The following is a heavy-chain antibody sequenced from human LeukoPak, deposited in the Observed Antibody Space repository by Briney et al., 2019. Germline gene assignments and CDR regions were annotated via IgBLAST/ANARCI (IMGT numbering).Heavy chain of an antibody. Sequence: SETLSLTCTVSGGSISSGDYYWSWIRQPAGKGLEWIGRIYTSGSTNYNPSLKSRVTMSVDTSKNQFSLKLSSVTAADTAVYYCARVGSSSDYWGQGTLVTVSS. V-gene: IGHV4-61*02. CDR1: GGSISSGDYY. CDR2: IYTSGST. J-gene: IGHJ4*02. CDR3: ARVGSSSDY. D-gene: IGHD6-6*01.